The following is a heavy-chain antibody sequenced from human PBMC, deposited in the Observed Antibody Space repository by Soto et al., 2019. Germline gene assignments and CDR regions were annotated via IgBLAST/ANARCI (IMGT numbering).Heavy chain of an antibody. V-gene: IGHV1-18*01. CDR1: GYTFTSYG. D-gene: IGHD6-19*01. CDR2: ISAYNGNT. CDR3: AMFASSGWYYFDY. J-gene: IGHJ4*02. Sequence: ASVKVSCKASGYTFTSYGISWVRQAPGQGLEWMGWISAYNGNTNYAQKLQGRVTMTTNTSTSTAYMELSSLRSDDTAVYYCAMFASSGWYYFDYWGQGTLVTVSS.